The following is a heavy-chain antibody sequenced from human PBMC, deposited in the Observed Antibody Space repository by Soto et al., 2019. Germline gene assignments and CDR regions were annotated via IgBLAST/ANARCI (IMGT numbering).Heavy chain of an antibody. CDR2: IYYSAST. D-gene: IGHD2-15*01. CDR1: GGSISNYY. CDR3: AKTSGGNCYWECAFDI. Sequence: SVTLSLTRTVSGGSISNYYWSWIRQPTGKGLEWIGYIYYSASTNYNPSLKSRVTISVDTSKNQFSLKLSSVTAADTAVYFCAKTSGGNCYWECAFDIGGQGTMGTVSS. J-gene: IGHJ3*02. V-gene: IGHV4-59*01.